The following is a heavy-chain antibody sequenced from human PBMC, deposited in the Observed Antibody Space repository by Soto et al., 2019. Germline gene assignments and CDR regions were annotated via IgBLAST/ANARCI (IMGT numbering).Heavy chain of an antibody. J-gene: IGHJ4*02. D-gene: IGHD5-12*01. CDR2: IDDSGRT. Sequence: PGGSLRLSCVVSGFTVSTNYMSWVRQAPGKGLEWVSLIDDSGRTFYADSVKGRFTISRDNSKNTVYLQMNSLRTEDTALYYFARDAMGASGYFTNDLLDCWGQGTLVTVSS. CDR3: ARDAMGASGYFTNDLLDC. V-gene: IGHV3-66*01. CDR1: GFTVSTNY.